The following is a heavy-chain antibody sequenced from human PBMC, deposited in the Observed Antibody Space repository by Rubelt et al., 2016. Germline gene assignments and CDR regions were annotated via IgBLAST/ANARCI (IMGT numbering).Heavy chain of an antibody. CDR2: VSAYNGNT. Sequence: VSAYNGNTNYAQKLQGRVTMTTDTSTSTAYMELRSLRSDDTAVYYCARAQRFWSGKDERYFDYWGQGTLVTVSS. J-gene: IGHJ4*02. V-gene: IGHV1-18*01. D-gene: IGHD3-3*01. CDR3: ARAQRFWSGKDERYFDY.